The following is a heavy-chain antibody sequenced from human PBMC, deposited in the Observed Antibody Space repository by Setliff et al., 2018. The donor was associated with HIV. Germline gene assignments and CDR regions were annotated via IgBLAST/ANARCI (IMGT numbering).Heavy chain of an antibody. V-gene: IGHV1-69*10. CDR1: GGIFVHYA. D-gene: IGHD3-16*01. Sequence: GASVKVSCKTFGGIFVHYAMSWVRQAPGQGLEWIGGIIPDFGVASHTPKIQGRLTVDADKSTSTVYMVLSSLRFDDTAVYYCARSGGWWGHSNPHPYYYHMDVWGKGTPVTVSS. J-gene: IGHJ6*03. CDR3: ARSGGWWGHSNPHPYYYHMDV. CDR2: IIPDFGVA.